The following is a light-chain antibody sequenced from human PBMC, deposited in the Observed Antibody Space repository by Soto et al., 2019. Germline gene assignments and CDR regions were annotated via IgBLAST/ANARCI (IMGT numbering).Light chain of an antibody. CDR1: QSFSSTF. Sequence: EIVLTQSPGTLSLSPGERATLSCRASQSFSSTFLAWYQQKPGQAPRLLIHGASSRATGIPDRFSGSGSGTDFTLTISRLEPEDFAVYYCQQNAGSPRTFGQGTKVEIK. CDR2: GAS. J-gene: IGKJ1*01. CDR3: QQNAGSPRT. V-gene: IGKV3-20*01.